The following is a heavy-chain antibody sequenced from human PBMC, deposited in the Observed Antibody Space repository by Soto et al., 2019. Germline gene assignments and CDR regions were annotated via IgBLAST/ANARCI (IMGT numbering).Heavy chain of an antibody. CDR2: INHSGST. CDR1: GGSFSGYY. CDR3: ARESGYCSGGSCFYYYYMDV. V-gene: IGHV4-34*01. Sequence: SETLSLTCAVYGGSFSGYYWSWIRQPPGKGLEWIWEINHSGSTNYNPSLKSRVTISVDTSKNQFSLKLSSVTAADTAVYYCARESGYCSGGSCFYYYYMDVWGKGTTVTVSS. D-gene: IGHD2-15*01. J-gene: IGHJ6*03.